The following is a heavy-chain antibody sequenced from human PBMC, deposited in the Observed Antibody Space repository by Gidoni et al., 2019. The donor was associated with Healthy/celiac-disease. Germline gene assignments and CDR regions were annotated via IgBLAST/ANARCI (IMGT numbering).Heavy chain of an antibody. D-gene: IGHD4-17*01. CDR2: IDWDDDK. CDR3: ARTVGTTVTWDYYYGMDV. V-gene: IGHV2-70*15. Sequence: QVTLRESGPALVKPTQTLTLTCTFSGFSLSTSGMCVSWIRQPPGKALEWLARIDWDDDKYYSTSLKTRLTISKDTSKNQVVLTMTNMDPVDTATYYCARTVGTTVTWDYYYGMDVWGQGTTVTVSS. CDR1: GFSLSTSGMC. J-gene: IGHJ6*02.